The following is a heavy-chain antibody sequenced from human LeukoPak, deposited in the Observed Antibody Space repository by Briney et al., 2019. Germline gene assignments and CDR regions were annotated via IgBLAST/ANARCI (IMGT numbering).Heavy chain of an antibody. CDR2: INSDGTSR. Sequence: GGSLRLSCAASGFTFSDYYMSWVRQAPGKGLVWVSRINSDGTSRGYADSVKGRFTISRDNAKNTVYLQMESLRPEDTAVYYCARDYGGAQLDSWGQGTLVTVSS. CDR3: ARDYGGAQLDS. J-gene: IGHJ4*02. D-gene: IGHD3-10*01. CDR1: GFTFSDYY. V-gene: IGHV3-74*01.